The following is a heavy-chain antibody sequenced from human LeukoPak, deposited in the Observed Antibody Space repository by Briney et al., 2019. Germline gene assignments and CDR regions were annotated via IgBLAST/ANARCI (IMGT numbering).Heavy chain of an antibody. D-gene: IGHD3-22*01. CDR3: AKGDSGHYYDSSGYLNWFDP. V-gene: IGHV3-33*06. J-gene: IGHJ5*02. CDR1: GFTFSRYG. Sequence: GTSLRLSCAASGFTFSRYGMHWVRQAPGKGLEWVAVIWSDGNNKEHGDSVKGRFTISRDNSKNTLYLQMNSLRAEDTAVYYCAKGDSGHYYDSSGYLNWFDPWGQGTLVTVSS. CDR2: IWSDGNNK.